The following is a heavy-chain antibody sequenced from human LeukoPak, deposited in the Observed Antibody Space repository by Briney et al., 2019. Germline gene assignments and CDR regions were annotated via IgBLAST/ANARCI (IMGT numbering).Heavy chain of an antibody. V-gene: IGHV3-11*04. CDR1: GFTFSDYY. Sequence: GGSLRLSCAASGFTFSDYYMSWIRQAPGKGLEWVSYISSSGSTIYYADSVKGRFTISRDNAKNSLYLQMNSLRAEDTAVYYCASSNYDILTGPDADWGQGTLVTVSS. D-gene: IGHD3-9*01. CDR2: ISSSGSTI. CDR3: ASSNYDILTGPDAD. J-gene: IGHJ4*02.